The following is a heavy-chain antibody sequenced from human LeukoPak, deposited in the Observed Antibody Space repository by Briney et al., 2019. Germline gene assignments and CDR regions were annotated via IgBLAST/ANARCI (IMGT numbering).Heavy chain of an antibody. V-gene: IGHV3-9*02. CDR1: GFTSDDYA. D-gene: IGHD3-22*01. J-gene: IGHJ4*02. CDR2: ISWDSGSI. Sequence: GRSLRLSGAASGFTSDDYAMHWVGQAPGKGLEWGSGISWDSGSIGYADSVRGRFTISRDNAKTSLYLQMNSLRAEDTALYSCAKHLGPGGYYPVYDYWGQGTLVTVSS. CDR3: AKHLGPGGYYPVYDY.